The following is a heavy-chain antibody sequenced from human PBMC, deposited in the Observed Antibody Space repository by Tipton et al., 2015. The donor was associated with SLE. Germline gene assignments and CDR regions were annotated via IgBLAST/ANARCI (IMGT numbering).Heavy chain of an antibody. CDR2: IWYDGTNK. CDR1: GFTFSNYA. J-gene: IGHJ4*02. D-gene: IGHD3-22*01. V-gene: IGHV3-33*08. CDR3: AREGNYDTSGTFDY. Sequence: SLRLSCAASGFTFSNYAMSWVRQAPGKGLEWMAVIWYDGTNKYYADSVKGRFTISRDNSKNTLYLQMNSLRAEDTALYYCAREGNYDTSGTFDYWGQGTLVTVSS.